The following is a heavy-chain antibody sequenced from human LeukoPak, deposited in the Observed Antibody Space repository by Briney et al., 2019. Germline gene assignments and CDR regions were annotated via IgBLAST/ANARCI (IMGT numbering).Heavy chain of an antibody. CDR1: GFTFSGYW. Sequence: PGGSLRLSCAASGFTFSGYWMSWVRQAPGKGLEWVANIKQDGSEKYYVDSVKGRFTISRDNAKNSLYLQMNSLRAEDTAVYYCARDPPYCDILTGYYTLSYFDYWGQGTLVTVSS. CDR3: ARDPPYCDILTGYYTLSYFDY. CDR2: IKQDGSEK. J-gene: IGHJ4*02. V-gene: IGHV3-7*01. D-gene: IGHD3-9*01.